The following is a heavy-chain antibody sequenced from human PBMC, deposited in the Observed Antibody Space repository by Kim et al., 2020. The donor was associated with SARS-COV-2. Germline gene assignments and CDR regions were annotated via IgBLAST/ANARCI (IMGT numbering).Heavy chain of an antibody. CDR3: TGPVRKNWFDP. Sequence: GGSLRLSCTVSGFTLNNYWLHWVRQAPGQGLMWVSRISSDGNSVNYADSVRGRFTISKDSAENTMYLQMDSLRADDTAIYYCTGPVRKNWFDPWGQGTLV. CDR2: ISSDGNSV. D-gene: IGHD4-17*01. J-gene: IGHJ5*02. V-gene: IGHV3-74*01. CDR1: GFTLNNYW.